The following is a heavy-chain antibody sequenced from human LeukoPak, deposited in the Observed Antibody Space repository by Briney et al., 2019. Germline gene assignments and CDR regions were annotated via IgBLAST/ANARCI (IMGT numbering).Heavy chain of an antibody. CDR3: ARDRYDSSGYYEN. CDR2: INPSGDGT. D-gene: IGHD3-22*01. Sequence: ASVKVSCKASGRTFTTYYVHLVRQAPGQGLEWMGVINPSGDGTNYPQKFQGRVTITADESTSTAYMELSSLRSEDTAVYYCARDRYDSSGYYENWGQGTLVTVSS. V-gene: IGHV1-46*01. CDR1: GRTFTTYY. J-gene: IGHJ4*02.